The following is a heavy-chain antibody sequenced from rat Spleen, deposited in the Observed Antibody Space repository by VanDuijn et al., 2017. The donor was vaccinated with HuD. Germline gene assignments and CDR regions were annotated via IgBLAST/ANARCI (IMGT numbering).Heavy chain of an antibody. CDR2: IPNAAGKV. CDR1: GFTFNNYW. Sequence: EVQLVESGGGLVQPGGSLKLSCVASGFTFNNYWMTWIRQAPGKGMEWVASIPNAAGKVYYPDAVRGRLTIFRDPAQNILSLQMKRPRYTNTAXXYCXXXGYXXXWGQGV. V-gene: IGHV5-31*01. D-gene: IGHD2-2*01. J-gene: IGHJ2*01. CDR3: XXXGYXXX.